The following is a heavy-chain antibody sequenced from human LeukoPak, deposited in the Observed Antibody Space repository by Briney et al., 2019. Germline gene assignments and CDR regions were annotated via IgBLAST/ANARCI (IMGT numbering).Heavy chain of an antibody. J-gene: IGHJ5*02. D-gene: IGHD1-26*01. CDR3: ARGGVGSWFDP. Sequence: SETLSLTCTVSGGSISSYYWSWIRQPPGKGLEWIGYIYYSGSTNYTPSLKSRVTISVDTSKNQFSLKLSSVTAADTAVYYCARGGVGSWFDPWGQGTLVTVSS. CDR1: GGSISSYY. CDR2: IYYSGST. V-gene: IGHV4-59*01.